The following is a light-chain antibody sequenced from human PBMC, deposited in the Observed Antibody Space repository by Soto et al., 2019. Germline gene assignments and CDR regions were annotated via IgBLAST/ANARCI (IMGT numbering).Light chain of an antibody. V-gene: IGLV2-11*01. J-gene: IGLJ3*02. CDR2: DVS. CDR1: SSDVGGYNY. Sequence: QSALTQPRSVSGSPGQSVTISCTGTSSDVGGYNYVSWYQQHPAKAPKLMIYDVSKRPSGVPDRFSGSKSGNTASLTISGLQAEDEADYYCCSYAGSYHWVFGGGTKLTVL. CDR3: CSYAGSYHWV.